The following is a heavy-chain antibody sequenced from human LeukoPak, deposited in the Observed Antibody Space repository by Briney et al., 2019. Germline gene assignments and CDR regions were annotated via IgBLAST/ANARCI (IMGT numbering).Heavy chain of an antibody. Sequence: PSETLSLTCTVSGGSISSGGYYWSWIRQHPGKGLEWIGCIYYSGSTYYNPSLKSRVTISVDTSKNQFSLQLDSVTPEDTAVYYCCHSLSGRTGAFDIWGRGTVVTVSS. CDR3: CHSLSGRTGAFDI. D-gene: IGHD2-21*01. CDR2: IYYSGST. CDR1: GGSISSGGYY. J-gene: IGHJ3*02. V-gene: IGHV4-31*03.